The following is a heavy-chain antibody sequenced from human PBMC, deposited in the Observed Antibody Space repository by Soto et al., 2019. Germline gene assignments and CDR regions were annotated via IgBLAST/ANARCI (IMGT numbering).Heavy chain of an antibody. CDR2: INHSGST. J-gene: IGHJ6*02. Sequence: PSETLCLTFAVYGGSFRGYYWSWIRQPPGKGLEWIGEINHSGSTNYNPSLKSRVTISVDTSKNQFSLKLSSVTAADTAVYYCARAPRKAGYYYYGMDVWGQGTTVTVSS. CDR3: ARAPRKAGYYYYGMDV. D-gene: IGHD3-10*01. V-gene: IGHV4-34*01. CDR1: GGSFRGYY.